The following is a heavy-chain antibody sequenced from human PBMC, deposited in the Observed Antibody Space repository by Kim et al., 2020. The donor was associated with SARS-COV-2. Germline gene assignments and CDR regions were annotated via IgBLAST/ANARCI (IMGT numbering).Heavy chain of an antibody. J-gene: IGHJ3*02. V-gene: IGHV3-23*03. CDR3: AKDWGSYDAFDI. Sequence: GGSLRLSCAASGFTFSSYAMSWVRQAPGKGLEWVSVIYSGGSSTYYADSVKGRFTISRDNSKNTLYLQMNSLRAEDTAVYYCAKDWGSYDAFDIWGQGTMVTVSS. D-gene: IGHD3-16*01. CDR2: IYSGGSST. CDR1: GFTFSSYA.